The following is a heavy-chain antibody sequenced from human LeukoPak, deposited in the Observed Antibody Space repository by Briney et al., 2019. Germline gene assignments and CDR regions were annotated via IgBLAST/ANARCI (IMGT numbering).Heavy chain of an antibody. CDR2: INHSGST. Sequence: PSETLSLTCAVYGGSFSGYYWSWIRQPPGKGLEWIGEINHSGSTNYNPSLKSRVTISVDTSKNQFSLKLSSVTAADTAVYYCARVGTRYCSSTSCSIDYWGQGTLVTVSS. CDR1: GGSFSGYY. D-gene: IGHD2-2*01. V-gene: IGHV4-34*01. J-gene: IGHJ4*02. CDR3: ARVGTRYCSSTSCSIDY.